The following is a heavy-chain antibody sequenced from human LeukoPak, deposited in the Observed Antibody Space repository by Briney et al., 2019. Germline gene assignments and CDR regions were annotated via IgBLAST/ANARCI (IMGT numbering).Heavy chain of an antibody. CDR2: IYYSGST. D-gene: IGHD6-19*01. Sequence: SKTLSLTCTVPGGSISNKYWSWIRHPPGKGLNWIGDIYYSGSTNYNPSLKIRSTISVNTSRNNFSLKLSSVTAADTAVYYCARGLLGYSSGWPYYYYYYMDVWGKGTTVTISS. CDR1: GGSISNKY. CDR3: ARGLLGYSSGWPYYYYYYMDV. J-gene: IGHJ6*03. V-gene: IGHV4-59*01.